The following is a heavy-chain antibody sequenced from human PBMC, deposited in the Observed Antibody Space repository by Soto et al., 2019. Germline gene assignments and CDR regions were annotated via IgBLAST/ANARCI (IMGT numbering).Heavy chain of an antibody. CDR2: INHSGST. V-gene: IGHV4-34*01. CDR3: TRGHRGTFFGVVLTNWFDP. CDR1: GGSFSGYY. Sequence: TSETLSLTCAVYGGSFSGYYWTWIRQPPGKGLEWIGEINHSGSTNYNPSLKSRVTISVDTSKNQFSLKLTSVTAADTAVYFCTRGHRGTFFGVVLTNWFDPWGQGTLVTVSS. D-gene: IGHD3-3*01. J-gene: IGHJ5*02.